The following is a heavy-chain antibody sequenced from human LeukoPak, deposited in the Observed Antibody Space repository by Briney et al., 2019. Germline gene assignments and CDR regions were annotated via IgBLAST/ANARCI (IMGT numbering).Heavy chain of an antibody. CDR2: ISSSSSYI. D-gene: IGHD5-24*01. V-gene: IGHV3-21*01. Sequence: AGGSLRLSCAASGFTFSSYSMNWVRQAPGKGLEWVSSISSSSSYIYYADSVKGRFTISRDNAKNSLYLQMNSLRAEDTAVYYCARDKDGYFSNYYFDYWGQGTLVTVSS. J-gene: IGHJ4*02. CDR3: ARDKDGYFSNYYFDY. CDR1: GFTFSSYS.